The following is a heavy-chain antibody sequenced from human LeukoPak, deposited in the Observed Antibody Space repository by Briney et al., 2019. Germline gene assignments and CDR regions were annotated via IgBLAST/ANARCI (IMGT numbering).Heavy chain of an antibody. J-gene: IGHJ4*02. CDR3: AREGSPSSFDY. V-gene: IGHV4-59*11. Sequence: SETLSLTCTVSGGSISSHYWSWIRQPPGKGLEWIGYIYYSGSTNYNPSLKSRVTISVDTSKNQFSLKLSSVTAADTAVYYCAREGSPSSFDYWGQGTLVTVSS. CDR1: GGSISSHY. D-gene: IGHD6-6*01. CDR2: IYYSGST.